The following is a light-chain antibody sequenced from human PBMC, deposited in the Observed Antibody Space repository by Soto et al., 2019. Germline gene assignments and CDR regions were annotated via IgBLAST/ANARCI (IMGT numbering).Light chain of an antibody. CDR2: DAS. CDR1: QSVSSY. J-gene: IGKJ5*01. CDR3: QFYGSSLNT. Sequence: VRTNAPATLSSSPGERHTLSCSASQSVSSYLAWYQQKPGQXPRXXIYDASNRATGIPARFSGSGSGTDFSLTISRLQPEDFAVYYCQFYGSSLNTFGQGTRLDIK. V-gene: IGKV3-11*01.